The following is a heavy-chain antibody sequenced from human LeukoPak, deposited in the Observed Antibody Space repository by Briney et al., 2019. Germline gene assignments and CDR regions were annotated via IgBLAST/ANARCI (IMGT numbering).Heavy chain of an antibody. J-gene: IGHJ4*02. Sequence: AASVTVSCKVSGYTLTELSMHWVRQAPGKGLEWMGGFDPEDGETIYAQKFQGRVTMTEDTSTDTAYMELSSLRSEDTAVYYCATDLYYYDSSGYGYWGQGTLVTVSS. CDR3: ATDLYYYDSSGYGY. V-gene: IGHV1-24*01. CDR1: GYTLTELS. D-gene: IGHD3-22*01. CDR2: FDPEDGET.